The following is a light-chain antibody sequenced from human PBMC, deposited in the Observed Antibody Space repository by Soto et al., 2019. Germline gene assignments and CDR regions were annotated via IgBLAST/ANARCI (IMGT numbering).Light chain of an antibody. CDR1: SSDVGGYNY. CDR2: GVT. J-gene: IGLJ1*01. V-gene: IGLV2-14*01. Sequence: SVLTQPASVSGSPGQSVTISCTGTSSDVGGYNYVSWYQQLPGEAPKLIIYGVTDRPSGVSNRFSGSKSGNTASLTVSGLQAEDEGDYYCSSYTDTRTYVFGTGTKVTVL. CDR3: SSYTDTRTYV.